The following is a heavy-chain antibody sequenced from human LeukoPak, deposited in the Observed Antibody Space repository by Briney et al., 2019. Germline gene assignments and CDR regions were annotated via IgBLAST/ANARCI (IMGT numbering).Heavy chain of an antibody. CDR2: INHSRST. D-gene: IGHD3-3*01. CDR3: ARGHKRITIFGVVAPVQGWFDP. Sequence: SETLSLTCAVYGGSFSGYYWSWIRQPPGKGLEWIGEINHSRSTNYNPSLKSRVTISVDTSKNQFSLKLSSVTAADTAVYYCARGHKRITIFGVVAPVQGWFDPWGQGTLVTASS. V-gene: IGHV4-34*01. J-gene: IGHJ5*02. CDR1: GGSFSGYY.